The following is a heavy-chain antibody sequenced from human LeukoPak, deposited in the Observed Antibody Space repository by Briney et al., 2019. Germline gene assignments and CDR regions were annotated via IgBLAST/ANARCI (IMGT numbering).Heavy chain of an antibody. CDR2: IFTSGRT. CDR3: TRGYGYYMDV. V-gene: IGHV4-4*09. D-gene: IGHD5-12*01. J-gene: IGHJ6*03. Sequence: SETLSLTCTVSGGSISSYYWSWIRQPPGKGLEWIGYIFTSGRTDYNPYLKSRITISVDTSKNHFSLKLSSVTAADTAVYYCTRGYGYYMDVWGKGTTVTVSS. CDR1: GGSISSYY.